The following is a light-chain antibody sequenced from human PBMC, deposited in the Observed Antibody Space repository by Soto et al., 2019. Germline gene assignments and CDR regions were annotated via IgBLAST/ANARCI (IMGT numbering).Light chain of an antibody. CDR2: KSD. Sequence: QSVLTQTTSASGTAGERVTISCSGSSSNIGSKYVYWYQQLPGTAPKLLIYKSDQRPSGVPDRFSGSKSGTSASLAISGLRSEDEADYHCATWDDSLSAWVFGGGTKLTVL. V-gene: IGLV1-47*01. CDR3: ATWDDSLSAWV. CDR1: SSNIGSKY. J-gene: IGLJ3*02.